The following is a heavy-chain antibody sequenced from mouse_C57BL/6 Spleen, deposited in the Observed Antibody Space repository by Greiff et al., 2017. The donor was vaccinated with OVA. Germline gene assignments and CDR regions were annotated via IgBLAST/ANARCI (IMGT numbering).Heavy chain of an antibody. D-gene: IGHD2-2*01. CDR1: GFTFSDYY. CDR3: ARDVGYGYNYAMDY. CDR2: INYDGSST. Sequence: EVHLVESEGGLVQPGRSMKLSCTASGFTFSDYYMAWVRQVPEKGLEWVANINYDGSSTYYLDSLKSRFIISRDNAKNILYLQMSSLKSEDTATYYCARDVGYGYNYAMDYWGQGTSVTVSS. V-gene: IGHV5-16*01. J-gene: IGHJ4*01.